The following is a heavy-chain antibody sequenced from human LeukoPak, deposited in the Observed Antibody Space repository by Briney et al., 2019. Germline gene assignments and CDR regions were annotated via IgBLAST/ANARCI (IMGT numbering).Heavy chain of an antibody. Sequence: GGSLRLSCSASGFTFSTYTMTSVRQAPGKGLEWVSALSASGGTTYYADSVKGRFTTSRDNSENTLYLQMNSLRAEDTAVYYCAKLPREYCSSTSCPNWFDTWGQGTLVTVSS. CDR3: AKLPREYCSSTSCPNWFDT. V-gene: IGHV3-23*01. CDR1: GFTFSTYT. CDR2: LSASGGTT. J-gene: IGHJ5*02. D-gene: IGHD2-2*01.